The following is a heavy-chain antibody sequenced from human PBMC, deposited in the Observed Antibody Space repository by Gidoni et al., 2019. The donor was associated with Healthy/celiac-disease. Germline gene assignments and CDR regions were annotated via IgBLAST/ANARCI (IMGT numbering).Heavy chain of an antibody. CDR3: ARGRIVVVPAADDIVVVVAATPPGY. CDR1: GYTFTDYY. V-gene: IGHV1-2*02. CDR2: INPNSGGT. Sequence: QVQLVQSGAEVKKPGASVKVSCKASGYTFTDYYMHWVRQSPGQGLEWMGWINPNSGGTNYAQKFQGRVTMTRDTSISTAYMERSRLRSDDTAVYYCARGRIVVVPAADDIVVVVAATPPGYWGQGTLVTVSS. D-gene: IGHD2-15*01. J-gene: IGHJ4*02.